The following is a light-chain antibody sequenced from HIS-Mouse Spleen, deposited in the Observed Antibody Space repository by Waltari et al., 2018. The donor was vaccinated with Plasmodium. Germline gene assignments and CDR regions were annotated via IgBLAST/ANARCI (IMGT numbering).Light chain of an antibody. CDR1: SSNIGNNA. CDR2: YED. V-gene: IGLV1-36*01. J-gene: IGLJ3*02. Sequence: QSVLTQPPSVSEAPRQRVTISCSGSSSNIGNNAVTWYQQLPGKAPKLLIYYEDLLPSGVSDRFSGSKSGTSASLAISGLQSEDEADYYCAAWDDSLNGWVFGGGTKLTVL. CDR3: AAWDDSLNGWV.